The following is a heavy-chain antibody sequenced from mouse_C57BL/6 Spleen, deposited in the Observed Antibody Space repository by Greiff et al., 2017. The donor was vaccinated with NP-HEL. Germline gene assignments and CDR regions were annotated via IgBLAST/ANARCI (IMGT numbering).Heavy chain of an antibody. Sequence: VQLQESGGDLVKPGGSLKLSCAASGFTFSSYGMSWVRQTPDKRLEWVATISSGGSYTYYPDSVKGRFTISRDNAKNTLYLQMSSLKSEDTAMYYCARDRFAYWGQGTLVTVSA. CDR2: ISSGGSYT. J-gene: IGHJ3*01. CDR3: ARDRFAY. V-gene: IGHV5-6*01. CDR1: GFTFSSYG.